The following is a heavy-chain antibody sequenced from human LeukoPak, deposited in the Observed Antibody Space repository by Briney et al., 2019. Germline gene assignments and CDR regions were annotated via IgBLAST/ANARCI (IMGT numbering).Heavy chain of an antibody. V-gene: IGHV3-20*04. J-gene: IGHJ4*02. D-gene: IGHD5-18*01. CDR3: AREQLDTAMVHYFDY. Sequence: GGSLRLSCAASGFTFDDYGMSWVRQAPGKGLEWVSGITWNGGSTGYADSVKGRFTISRDNAKNSLYLQMNSLRAEDTALYYCAREQLDTAMVHYFDYWGQGTLVTVSS. CDR1: GFTFDDYG. CDR2: ITWNGGST.